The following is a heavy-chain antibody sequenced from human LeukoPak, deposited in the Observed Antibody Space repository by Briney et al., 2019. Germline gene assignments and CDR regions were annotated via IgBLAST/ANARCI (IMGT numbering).Heavy chain of an antibody. CDR1: GYTFSSYA. D-gene: IGHD3-3*01. Sequence: GASVKVSCKGSGYTFSSYAIHWVRQAPGQRLEWMGWINAGNGDTKYSQKFQGRVTITRDTSATTAYMELSSLRSEDTAVYYCARGYQYDFWSGYYNAYYYYMDVWGKGTTVTVSS. V-gene: IGHV1-3*01. CDR3: ARGYQYDFWSGYYNAYYYYMDV. CDR2: INAGNGDT. J-gene: IGHJ6*03.